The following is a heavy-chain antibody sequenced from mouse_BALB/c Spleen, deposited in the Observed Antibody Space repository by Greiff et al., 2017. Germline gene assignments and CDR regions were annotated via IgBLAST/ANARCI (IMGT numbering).Heavy chain of an antibody. D-gene: IGHD1-2*01. CDR1: GFNFKDYY. V-gene: IGHV14-4*02. CDR2: IDPENGDT. CDR3: TAHYFDY. Sequence: VQLQQSGAELVRPGASVKLSCTASGFNFKDYYMHWVKQRPEQGLEWIGWIDPENGDTEYAPKFQGKATMTADTSSNTAYLQLSSLTSEDTAVCYTTAHYFDYWGQGTALTVSS. J-gene: IGHJ2*01.